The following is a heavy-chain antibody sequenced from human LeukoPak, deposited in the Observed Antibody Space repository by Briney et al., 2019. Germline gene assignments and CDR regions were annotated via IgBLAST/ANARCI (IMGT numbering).Heavy chain of an antibody. J-gene: IGHJ4*02. Sequence: GSLRLSCAASGFTFGSYWMTWVRQAPGKGLEWVANIKQDGSEKYYVDSVKGRFTISRDNAKNSLYLQMNSLRAEDTAVYYCARSKSWIQLWFDFWGQGTLVTVSS. CDR2: IKQDGSEK. V-gene: IGHV3-7*01. D-gene: IGHD5-18*01. CDR3: ARSKSWIQLWFDF. CDR1: GFTFGSYW.